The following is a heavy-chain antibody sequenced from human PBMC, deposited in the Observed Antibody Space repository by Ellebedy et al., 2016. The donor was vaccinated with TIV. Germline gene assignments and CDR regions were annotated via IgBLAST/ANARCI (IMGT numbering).Heavy chain of an antibody. D-gene: IGHD1-26*01. CDR1: GFSLSTSGVG. Sequence: SGPTLVKPTQTLTLTCTFSGFSLSTSGVGVGWIRQPPGKALEWLALIYWDDDKRYSPSLKSRLTITKDTSKNQVVLTMTNMDPVDTATYYCARIRGWGELLRRGVFRRGEYYFDYWGQGTLVTVSS. J-gene: IGHJ4*02. V-gene: IGHV2-5*02. CDR3: ARIRGWGELLRRGVFRRGEYYFDY. CDR2: IYWDDDK.